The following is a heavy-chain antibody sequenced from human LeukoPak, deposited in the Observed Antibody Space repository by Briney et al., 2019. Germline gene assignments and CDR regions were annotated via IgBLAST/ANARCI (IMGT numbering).Heavy chain of an antibody. CDR2: ISYDGSNK. V-gene: IGHV3-30-3*01. J-gene: IGHJ4*02. CDR3: AREGAFSNCGGDCYSWFDY. D-gene: IGHD2-21*01. CDR1: EFTFSSYA. Sequence: GGSLRLSCAASEFTFSSYAMHWVRQAPGKGLEWVAVISYDGSNKYYADSVKGRFTISRDNSKNTLYLQMNSLRAEDTAVYYCAREGAFSNCGGDCYSWFDYWGQGTLVTVSS.